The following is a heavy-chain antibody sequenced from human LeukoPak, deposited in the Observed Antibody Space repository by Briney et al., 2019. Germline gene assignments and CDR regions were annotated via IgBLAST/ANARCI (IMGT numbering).Heavy chain of an antibody. D-gene: IGHD6-13*01. CDR2: IYYSGST. Sequence: SETLSLTCTVSGGSISSYYWSWIRQPPGKGLEWIGYIYYSGSTNYNPSLKSRVTISVDTSKNQFSLKLSSLTAADTAVYYCARYSSSWYDYWGQGTLVT. CDR3: ARYSSSWYDY. CDR1: GGSISSYY. J-gene: IGHJ4*02. V-gene: IGHV4-59*08.